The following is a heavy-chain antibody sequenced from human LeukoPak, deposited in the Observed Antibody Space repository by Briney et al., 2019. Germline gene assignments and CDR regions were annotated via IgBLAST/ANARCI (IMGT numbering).Heavy chain of an antibody. D-gene: IGHD6-13*01. Sequence: GASVKVSCKASGYTFTSYYMHWVRQAPGQGLEWMGRINPNSGGTNYAQKFQGRVTMTRDTSISTAYMELSRLRSDDTAVYYCARRRIAAAGRYYFDYWGQEPWSPSPQ. V-gene: IGHV1-2*06. J-gene: IGHJ4*01. CDR2: INPNSGGT. CDR3: ARRRIAAAGRYYFDY. CDR1: GYTFTSYY.